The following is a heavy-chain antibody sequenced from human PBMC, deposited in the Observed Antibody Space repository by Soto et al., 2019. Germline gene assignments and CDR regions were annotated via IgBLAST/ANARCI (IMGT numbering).Heavy chain of an antibody. CDR2: IYSGGST. CDR1: GFTVSTKY. Sequence: ESGGGLVQPGGSLRLSCAASGFTVSTKYMSWVRQAPGKGLEWVSVIYSGGSTFYADSVRGRFTISRDHSKNTVNLQMNSLRAEDTAVYYCARDPWAADYWGQGTLVTVSS. J-gene: IGHJ4*02. CDR3: ARDPWAADY. D-gene: IGHD3-16*01. V-gene: IGHV3-66*01.